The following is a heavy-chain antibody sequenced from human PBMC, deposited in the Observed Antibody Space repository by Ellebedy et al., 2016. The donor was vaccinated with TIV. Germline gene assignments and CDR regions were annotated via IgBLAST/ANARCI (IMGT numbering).Heavy chain of an antibody. J-gene: IGHJ6*02. CDR2: INAGNGNT. CDR3: ARDRMRGDPRSSYYYGMDI. V-gene: IGHV1-3*01. D-gene: IGHD3-16*01. CDR1: GYTFTSYA. Sequence: AASVKVSCKASGYTFTSYAMHWARQAPGQRLEWMGWINAGNGNTKYSQKFQGRVTITRDTSASTAYMELSSLRSEDTAVYYCARDRMRGDPRSSYYYGMDIWGQGTTVTVSS.